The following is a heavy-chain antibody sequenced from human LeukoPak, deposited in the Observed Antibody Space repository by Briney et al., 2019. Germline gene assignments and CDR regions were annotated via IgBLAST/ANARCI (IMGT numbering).Heavy chain of an antibody. CDR3: AKGPVWFGELTGWFDP. CDR1: GFTFSSYG. J-gene: IGHJ5*02. CDR2: ISYDGSNK. Sequence: GGSLRLSCAASGFTFSSYGMHWVRQAPGKGLEWVAVISYDGSNKYYADSVKGRFTISRDNSKNTLYLQMNSLRAEDTAVYYCAKGPVWFGELTGWFDPWDQGTLVTVSS. V-gene: IGHV3-30*18. D-gene: IGHD3-10*01.